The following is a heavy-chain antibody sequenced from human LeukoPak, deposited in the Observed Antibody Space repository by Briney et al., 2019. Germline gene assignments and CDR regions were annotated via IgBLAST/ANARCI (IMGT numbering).Heavy chain of an antibody. Sequence: GSLRLSCAASGFTFSSYAMSWVRQAPGKGLEWVSIISGSGGSTYYADSVKGRFTISRDNAKNSLYLQMNSLRAEDTAVYYCARDAEAGFDYWGQGTLVTVSS. J-gene: IGHJ4*02. V-gene: IGHV3-23*01. CDR2: ISGSGGST. CDR1: GFTFSSYA. CDR3: ARDAEAGFDY.